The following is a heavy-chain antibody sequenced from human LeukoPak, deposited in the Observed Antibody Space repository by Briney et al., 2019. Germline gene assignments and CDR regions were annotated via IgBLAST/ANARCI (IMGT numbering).Heavy chain of an antibody. CDR2: ISSSGSTI. CDR3: ARGQKGHSSGYYYPPHYYYYMDV. Sequence: GGSLRLPCAASGFTFSSYEMNWVRQAPGKGLEWVSYISSSGSTIYYADSVKGRFTISRDNAKNSLYLQMNSLRAEDTAVYYCARGQKGHSSGYYYPPHYYYYMDVWGKGTTVTISS. V-gene: IGHV3-48*03. J-gene: IGHJ6*03. CDR1: GFTFSSYE. D-gene: IGHD3-22*01.